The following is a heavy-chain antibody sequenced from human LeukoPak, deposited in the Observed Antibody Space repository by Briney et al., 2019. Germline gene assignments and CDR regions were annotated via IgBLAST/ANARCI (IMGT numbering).Heavy chain of an antibody. Sequence: ASVKVSCKASGYTFTSYGISWVRQAPGQGLEWMGWISAYNGNTNYAQKLQGRVTMTTDTSTSTAYMELRSLRSDDTAVYYCAREGSSGYFRGWFDPWGQGTLVTVSS. V-gene: IGHV1-18*01. CDR1: GYTFTSYG. D-gene: IGHD3-22*01. CDR3: AREGSSGYFRGWFDP. CDR2: ISAYNGNT. J-gene: IGHJ5*02.